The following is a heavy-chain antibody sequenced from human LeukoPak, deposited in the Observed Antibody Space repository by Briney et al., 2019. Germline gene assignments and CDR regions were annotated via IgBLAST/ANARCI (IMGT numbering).Heavy chain of an antibody. V-gene: IGHV3-11*04. CDR3: ARDRGIVGTTGYYYMDV. D-gene: IGHD1-26*01. Sequence: PGGSLRHSCVASGFSFSDYYMSWIRQAPGKGLEWVSYIGSTIYYADSVKGRFTISRDNAKNSLYLQMNSLRAEDTAVYYCARDRGIVGTTGYYYMDVWGKGTTVTVSS. CDR1: GFSFSDYY. CDR2: IGSTI. J-gene: IGHJ6*03.